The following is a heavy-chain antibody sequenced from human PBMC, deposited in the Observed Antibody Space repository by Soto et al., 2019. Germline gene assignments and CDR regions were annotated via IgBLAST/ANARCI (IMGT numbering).Heavy chain of an antibody. J-gene: IGHJ3*02. D-gene: IGHD2-15*01. CDR2: ISYDGRNK. CDR3: TKDRKPTTLPYDASDI. V-gene: IGHV3-30*18. Sequence: GGSLRLSCAASGFTLSRYGIHWVRQAPGKGLEWVAVISYDGRNKFYADSVKDRFTISRDNSKNTMSLQMNSLRVEDTAVYYCTKDRKPTTLPYDASDIWGQGTMVTVSS. CDR1: GFTLSRYG.